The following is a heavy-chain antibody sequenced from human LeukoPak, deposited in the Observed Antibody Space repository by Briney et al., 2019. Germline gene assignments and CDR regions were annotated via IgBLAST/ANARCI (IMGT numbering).Heavy chain of an antibody. CDR1: GGSISGYY. D-gene: IGHD2-15*01. CDR2: MYNSGIT. J-gene: IGHJ3*02. Sequence: SDTLSLTCTVSGGSISGYYWNWIRQPPGKGLEWIGYMYNSGITSYNPSLKSRVTISVDTSKRQFSLKLSSVTAADTAVYYCARRGRAFDIWGQGTMVTVSS. V-gene: IGHV4-59*07. CDR3: ARRGRAFDI.